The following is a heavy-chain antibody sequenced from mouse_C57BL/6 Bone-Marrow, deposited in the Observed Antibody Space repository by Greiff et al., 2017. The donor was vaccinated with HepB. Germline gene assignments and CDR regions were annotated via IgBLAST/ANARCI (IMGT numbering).Heavy chain of an antibody. V-gene: IGHV1-53*01. CDR1: GYTFSSYW. CDR2: INPSNGGT. CDR3: ARDYGVVPYWYFDV. Sequence: QVQLQQPGTELVKPGASVKLSCKASGYTFSSYWMHWVKQRPGQGLEWIGNINPSNGGTNYNEKFKSKATLTVDKSSSTAYMQLSSLTSEDSAVYYGARDYGVVPYWYFDVWGTGTTVTVSS. D-gene: IGHD1-1*01. J-gene: IGHJ1*03.